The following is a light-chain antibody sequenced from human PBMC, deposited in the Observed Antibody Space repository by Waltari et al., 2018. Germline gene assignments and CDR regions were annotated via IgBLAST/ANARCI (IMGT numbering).Light chain of an antibody. Sequence: DIQMTQSPSSLSASVGDRVTITCRASQFVGNSLAWFQQKPGKAPKSRIYDAARLQTGVPSKFSPSGSGTDFTLTITSLQSEDFATYYCQQYESYPYTFGQGTKLEIK. CDR3: QQYESYPYT. CDR2: DAA. J-gene: IGKJ2*01. V-gene: IGKV1-16*02. CDR1: QFVGNS.